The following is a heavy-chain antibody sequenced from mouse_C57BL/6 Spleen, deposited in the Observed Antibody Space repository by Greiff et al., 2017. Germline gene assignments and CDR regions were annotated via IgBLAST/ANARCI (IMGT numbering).Heavy chain of an antibody. D-gene: IGHD1-1*01. Sequence: EVQLQQSGPELVKPGASVKISCKASGYTFTDYYMNWVKQSHGKSLEWIGDINPNNGGTSYNQKFKGKATLTVDKSSSTAYMELRSLTSEDSAVYYCARARYYGSSYVGFDYWGQGTTLTVSS. CDR1: GYTFTDYY. CDR2: INPNNGGT. J-gene: IGHJ2*01. V-gene: IGHV1-26*01. CDR3: ARARYYGSSYVGFDY.